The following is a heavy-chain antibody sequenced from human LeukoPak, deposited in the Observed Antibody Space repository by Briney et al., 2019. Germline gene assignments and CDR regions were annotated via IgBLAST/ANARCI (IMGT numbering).Heavy chain of an antibody. CDR1: GGSVSSASYY. J-gene: IGHJ5*02. Sequence: SETLSLTCTVSGGSVSSASYYWSWIRQPPGKGLEWIGYIYYSGSTNYNPSLKSRVTISVDTSKNQFSLKLSSVTAADTAIYYCARDGSSGYPLNPWGRGTLVTVSS. CDR2: IYYSGST. D-gene: IGHD3-22*01. CDR3: ARDGSSGYPLNP. V-gene: IGHV4-61*01.